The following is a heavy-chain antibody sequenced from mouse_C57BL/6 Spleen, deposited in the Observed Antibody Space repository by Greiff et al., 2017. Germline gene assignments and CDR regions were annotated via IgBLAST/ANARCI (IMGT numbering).Heavy chain of an antibody. CDR3: ARASNSHYYAMDY. CDR1: GFTFSDYY. CDR2: INYDGSST. Sequence: EVKVVESEGGLVQPGSSMKLSCTASGFTFSDYYMAWVRQVPAKGLEWVANINYDGSSTYYLDSLKSRFIISRDNAKNILYLQMSSLKSEDTATYYCARASNSHYYAMDYWGQGTSVTVSS. D-gene: IGHD2-5*01. V-gene: IGHV5-16*01. J-gene: IGHJ4*01.